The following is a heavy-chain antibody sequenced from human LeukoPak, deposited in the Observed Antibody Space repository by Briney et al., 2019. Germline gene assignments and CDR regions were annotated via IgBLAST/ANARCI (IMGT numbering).Heavy chain of an antibody. CDR2: INHSGNT. CDR1: GGSFSGYY. J-gene: IGHJ4*02. CDR3: ARFPLPQWELPHYFDS. Sequence: PSEALSLTCAVYGGSFSGYYWNWIRQPPGKGLEWIGEINHSGNTNYNPSLKSRVTISVDPSKNQFSLKLSSVTAADTAVYYCARFPLPQWELPHYFDSWGQGTLVTVSS. D-gene: IGHD1-26*01. V-gene: IGHV4-34*01.